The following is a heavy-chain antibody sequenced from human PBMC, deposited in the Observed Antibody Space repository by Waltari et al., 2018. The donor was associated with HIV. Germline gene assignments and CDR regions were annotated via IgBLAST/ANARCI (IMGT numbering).Heavy chain of an antibody. CDR1: GFTVSSNY. CDR3: ARGPAGLLEWLYYFDY. D-gene: IGHD3-3*01. V-gene: IGHV3-53*01. J-gene: IGHJ4*02. Sequence: EVQLVESGGGLIQPGGSLRLSCAASGFTVSSNYMSWVRQAPGKGLEGVSVIYSGGSTYYADSVKGRFTISRDNSKNTLYLQMNSLRAEDTAVYYCARGPAGLLEWLYYFDYWGQGTLVTVSS. CDR2: IYSGGST.